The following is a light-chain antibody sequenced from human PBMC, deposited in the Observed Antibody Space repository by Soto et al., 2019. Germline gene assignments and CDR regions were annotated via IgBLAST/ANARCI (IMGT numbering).Light chain of an antibody. CDR2: GAS. Sequence: EILFTQSPGTLSFSPRGRATPSCRSSQSVSSDYLAWYQQKPGQAPRLLIYGASSRATGVPDRFSGSGSGTDFTLTISRLEPEDFALYFCQHYGSSLWTFGQGTKV. V-gene: IGKV3-20*01. J-gene: IGKJ1*01. CDR3: QHYGSSLWT. CDR1: QSVSSDY.